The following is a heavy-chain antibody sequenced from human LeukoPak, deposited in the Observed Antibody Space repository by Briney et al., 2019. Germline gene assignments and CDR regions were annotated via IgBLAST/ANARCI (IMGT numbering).Heavy chain of an antibody. Sequence: PGGTLTLSCVDSGFTSSSYEMNWVRPAPGTGLEWVAYLRSIGSDFSYADSVRGRFTIATDNDKNSVYLEMNSQRGNHTAVYYCARSARWMKGVVEATALDDWGQGTLVTVCS. CDR1: GFTSSSYE. D-gene: IGHD3-3*01. CDR2: LRSIGSDF. J-gene: IGHJ4*02. V-gene: IGHV3-48*03. CDR3: ARSARWMKGVVEATALDD.